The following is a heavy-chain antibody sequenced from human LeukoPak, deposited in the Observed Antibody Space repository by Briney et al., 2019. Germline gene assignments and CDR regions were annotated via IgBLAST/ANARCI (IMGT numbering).Heavy chain of an antibody. CDR1: GYSFANYW. CDR3: ARRNMGLYYFDY. J-gene: IGHJ4*02. V-gene: IGHV5-51*01. D-gene: IGHD2/OR15-2a*01. Sequence: GEALKISCKGLGYSFANYWIAWVRPMPGKGLEWMGIIYPGDSDTRYSPSFQGQVTISADKSINTAYVQWSSLKASDTAMYYCARRNMGLYYFDYWGQGTLVTVSS. CDR2: IYPGDSDT.